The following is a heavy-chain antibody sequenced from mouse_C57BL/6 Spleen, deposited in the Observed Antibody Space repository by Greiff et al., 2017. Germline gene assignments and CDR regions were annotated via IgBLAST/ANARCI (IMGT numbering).Heavy chain of an antibody. D-gene: IGHD1-1*01. V-gene: IGHV5-9*01. CDR1: GFTFRSYT. J-gene: IGHJ2*01. CDR3: ARHDYYGSLFDY. Sequence: EVKLVESGGGLVKPGGSLKLSCAASGFTFRSYTMSWVRQTPEKRLEWVATISGGGGNTYYPDSVRGRFTISRDNAKNTLYLQMSSLRSEDTALYYCARHDYYGSLFDYWGQGTTLTVSS. CDR2: ISGGGGNT.